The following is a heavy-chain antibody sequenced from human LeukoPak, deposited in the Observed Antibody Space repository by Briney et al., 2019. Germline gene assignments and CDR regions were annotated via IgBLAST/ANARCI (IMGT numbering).Heavy chain of an antibody. J-gene: IGHJ4*02. D-gene: IGHD5-24*01. CDR1: GYTFITYY. CDR2: INPSGGST. CDR3: ARDRGVGDGPEDY. V-gene: IGHV1-46*01. Sequence: ASVKVSCKASGYTFITYYMHWVRQAPGQGLEWMGIINPSGGSTSYAQKFQGRVTMTRDTSTSTVYMELSSLRSEDTAVYYCARDRGVGDGPEDYWGQGTLVTVSS.